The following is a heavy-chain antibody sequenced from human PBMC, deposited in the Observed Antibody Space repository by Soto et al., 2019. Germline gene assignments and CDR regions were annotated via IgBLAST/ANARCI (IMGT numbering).Heavy chain of an antibody. J-gene: IGHJ4*02. V-gene: IGHV4-59*01. Sequence: SETLSLTCTVSGGSISSYYWSWIRQPPGKGLEWIGYIYYSGSTNYNPSLKSRVTISVDTSKNQFSLKLSSVTAADTAVYYCARDALRVGIDYWGQGTLVPVSS. CDR2: IYYSGST. CDR3: ARDALRVGIDY. CDR1: GGSISSYY.